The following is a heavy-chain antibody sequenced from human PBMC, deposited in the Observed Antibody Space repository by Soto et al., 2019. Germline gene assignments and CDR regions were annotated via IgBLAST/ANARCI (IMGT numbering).Heavy chain of an antibody. D-gene: IGHD6-19*01. Sequence: QVQLVESGGGVVQPGRSLRLSCAASGFTFSSYAMHWVRQAPGKGLEWVAVISYDGSNKYYADSVKGRFTISRDNSKNTMNLKMNSLRAEDTAVYYCAREGRSVGGMDVWGQGTTVTVSS. CDR3: AREGRSVGGMDV. V-gene: IGHV3-30-3*01. CDR1: GFTFSSYA. J-gene: IGHJ6*02. CDR2: ISYDGSNK.